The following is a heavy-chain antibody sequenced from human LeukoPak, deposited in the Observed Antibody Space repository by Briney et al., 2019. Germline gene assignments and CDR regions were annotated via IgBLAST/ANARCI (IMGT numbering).Heavy chain of an antibody. D-gene: IGHD2-21*02. V-gene: IGHV3-21*01. CDR2: IAGSSGYI. CDR1: GFTFSSYT. Sequence: GGSLRLSCAASGFTFSSYTMNWVRQAPGKGLEWVSSIAGSSGYISYADSVKGRFTISRDNAKKSLYLQMTSLTAEDTAVYYCARDRGAYCGGDCYLGFDYWGQGTLVTVSS. J-gene: IGHJ4*02. CDR3: ARDRGAYCGGDCYLGFDY.